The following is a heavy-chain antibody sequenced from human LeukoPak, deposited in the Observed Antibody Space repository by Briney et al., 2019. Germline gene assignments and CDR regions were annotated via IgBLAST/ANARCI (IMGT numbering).Heavy chain of an antibody. CDR1: GGTFSSYA. V-gene: IGHV7-4-1*02. CDR2: INTNTGNP. D-gene: IGHD2-15*01. J-gene: IGHJ4*02. Sequence: GASVKVSCKASGGTFSSYAISWVRQAPGQGLEWMGWINTNTGNPTYAQGFTGRFVFSSDTSVSTAYLQISSLKAEDTAVYYCARDCSGGSCYSGFDYWGQGTLVTVSS. CDR3: ARDCSGGSCYSGFDY.